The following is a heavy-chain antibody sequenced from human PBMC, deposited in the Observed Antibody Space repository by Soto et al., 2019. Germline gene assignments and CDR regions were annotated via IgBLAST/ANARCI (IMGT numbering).Heavy chain of an antibody. CDR2: ISSSGSTI. V-gene: IGHV3-11*01. J-gene: IGHJ4*02. D-gene: IGHD5-18*01. Sequence: GGSLRLSCAASGLTFSDYYMSWIRQAPGKGLEWVSYISSSGSTIYYADSVKGRFTISRDNAKNSLYLQMNCLRAEDTAFYYCARRGYCYGRFDYWGQGTLVTVSS. CDR1: GLTFSDYY. CDR3: ARRGYCYGRFDY.